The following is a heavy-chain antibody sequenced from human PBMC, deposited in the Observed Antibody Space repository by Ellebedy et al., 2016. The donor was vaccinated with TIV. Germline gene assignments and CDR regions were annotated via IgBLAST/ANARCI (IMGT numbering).Heavy chain of an antibody. CDR3: ARGPAHGGWYLW. D-gene: IGHD6-19*01. Sequence: ASVKVSCXASGYTFNPYDITWVRQATGQGLEWMGWMSPNSGNAGYAQKFQGRVTMTRNTSISTAYMELRSLRSEDTAVYYCARGPAHGGWYLWWGQGTLVTVSS. J-gene: IGHJ4*02. V-gene: IGHV1-8*01. CDR2: MSPNSGNA. CDR1: GYTFNPYD.